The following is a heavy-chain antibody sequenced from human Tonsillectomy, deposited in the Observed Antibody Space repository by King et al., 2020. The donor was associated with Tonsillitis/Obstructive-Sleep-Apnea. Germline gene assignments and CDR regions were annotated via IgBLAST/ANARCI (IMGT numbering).Heavy chain of an antibody. CDR1: GCTFEDYG. CDR2: INWNGGSK. J-gene: IGHJ4*02. D-gene: IGHD3-10*01. CDR3: ARGGSSGSYPFDY. Sequence: VQLVESGGGVVRPGGSLRLSCAASGCTFEDYGMSWVRQAPGKGLEWVSGINWNGGSKGYGDSVKGRFTISRDNAKNSLYLQMNSLRAEDTALYYCARGGSSGSYPFDYWGQGTLVTVSS. V-gene: IGHV3-20*04.